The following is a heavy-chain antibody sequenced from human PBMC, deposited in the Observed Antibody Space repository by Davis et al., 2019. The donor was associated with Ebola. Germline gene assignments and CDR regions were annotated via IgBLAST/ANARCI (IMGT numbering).Heavy chain of an antibody. CDR1: GFTFSSYA. V-gene: IGHV3-23*01. CDR2: ISGSGGST. CDR3: AKGDVVVIAIPYYFDY. D-gene: IGHD2-21*01. Sequence: PGGSLRLSCAASGFTFSSYAMSWVRQAPGKGLEWVSAISGSGGSTYYADSVKGRLTISRDNSKNTLYLQMNSLRAEDTAVYYCAKGDVVVIAIPYYFDYWGQGTLVTVSS. J-gene: IGHJ4*02.